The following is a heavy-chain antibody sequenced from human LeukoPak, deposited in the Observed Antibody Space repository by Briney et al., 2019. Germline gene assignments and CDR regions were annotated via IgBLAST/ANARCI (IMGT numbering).Heavy chain of an antibody. D-gene: IGHD2-2*01. J-gene: IGHJ4*02. CDR1: GGSISSYY. CDR3: AEAVVPAAIFDY. Sequence: SETLSLTCTVSGGSISSYYWSWIRQPPGKGLEWIGYIYYSGSTNYNPSLKSRVTISVDTSKNQFSLKLSSVTAADTAVYYCAEAVVPAAIFDYWGQGTLVTVSS. V-gene: IGHV4-59*08. CDR2: IYYSGST.